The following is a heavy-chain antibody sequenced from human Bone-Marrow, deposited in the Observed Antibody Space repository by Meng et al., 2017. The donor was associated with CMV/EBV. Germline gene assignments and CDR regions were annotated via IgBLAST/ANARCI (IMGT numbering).Heavy chain of an antibody. V-gene: IGHV5-51*01. CDR3: ARQPDEFWSGYYLSWRHLDD. CDR1: GYSFTSYW. D-gene: IGHD3-3*01. Sequence: GESLKISCKGSGYSFTSYWIGWVRQMPGKGLEWMGIIYPGDSDTRYSPSFQGQVTISADKSISTAHLQWSSLKASDTAMYYCARQPDEFWSGYYLSWRHLDDWGQGTLVTVSS. J-gene: IGHJ4*02. CDR2: IYPGDSDT.